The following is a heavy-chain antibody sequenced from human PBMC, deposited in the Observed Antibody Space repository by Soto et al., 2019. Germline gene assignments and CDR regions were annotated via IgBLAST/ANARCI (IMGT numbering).Heavy chain of an antibody. CDR1: GGTFSSYT. D-gene: IGHD2-15*01. V-gene: IGHV1-69*02. Sequence: QVQLVQSGAEVKKPGSSVKVSCKASGGTFSSYTISWVRQAPGQGLEWMGRIIPILGIANYAQKFQGRVTITADKSPSTAYMELSSLRSEDTAVYYCALGYCSGGSCYSYYYYGMDVWGQGTTVTVSS. CDR3: ALGYCSGGSCYSYYYYGMDV. J-gene: IGHJ6*02. CDR2: IIPILGIA.